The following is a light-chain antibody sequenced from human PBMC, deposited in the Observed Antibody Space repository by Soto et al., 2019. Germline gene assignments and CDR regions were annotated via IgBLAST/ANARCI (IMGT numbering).Light chain of an antibody. J-gene: IGKJ1*01. Sequence: EIVLAQSPGTLSLSPGERATLSCRASQSVSSSYLAWYQQKPGQPPRLLIYGASSRATGIPDRFSGSGSGTDFTLNISRLEPEDFAVYYCQQYSSSPRTFGQGTKVEIK. CDR1: QSVSSSY. CDR3: QQYSSSPRT. V-gene: IGKV3-20*01. CDR2: GAS.